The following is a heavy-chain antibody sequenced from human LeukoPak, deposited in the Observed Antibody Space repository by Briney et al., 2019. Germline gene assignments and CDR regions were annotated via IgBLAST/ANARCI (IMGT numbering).Heavy chain of an antibody. V-gene: IGHV1-18*01. CDR1: GYTFTNYD. Sequence: ASVKVSCKASGYTFTNYDISWVRQAPGQGLEWMGWISAYNGNTNYAQKLQGRVTMTTDTSTSTAYMELRSLRSDDTAVYYCAGMWFGELSGIWGQGTMVTVSS. D-gene: IGHD3-10*01. CDR2: ISAYNGNT. J-gene: IGHJ3*02. CDR3: AGMWFGELSGI.